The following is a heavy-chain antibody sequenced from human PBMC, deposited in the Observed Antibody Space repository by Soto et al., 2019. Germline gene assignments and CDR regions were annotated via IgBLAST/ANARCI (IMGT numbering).Heavy chain of an antibody. J-gene: IGHJ5*02. Sequence: ASVKVSCKASGYTFTNFGVTWVRRAPGQGLEWMGWISAYTDTPNYAQKFQGRVTMTIDTSTSTAYMELRSLTSDDTAVYYCAGVIPGGAAWLDPCGQGTMVTVYS. D-gene: IGHD2-2*01. CDR1: GYTFTNFG. CDR3: AGVIPGGAAWLDP. V-gene: IGHV1-18*01. CDR2: ISAYTDTP.